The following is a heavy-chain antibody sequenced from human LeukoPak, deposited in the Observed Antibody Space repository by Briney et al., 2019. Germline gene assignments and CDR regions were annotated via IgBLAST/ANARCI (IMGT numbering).Heavy chain of an antibody. J-gene: IGHJ4*02. Sequence: GGSLRLSCAASGFTFSSYGMHWVRQAPGKGLEWVAFIRYDGSNKYYADSVKGRFTISRDNSKNTLYLQMNSLRAEDTAVYYCARSAKYYYDSSGYGTYDYWGQGTLVTVSS. D-gene: IGHD3-22*01. CDR2: IRYDGSNK. V-gene: IGHV3-30*02. CDR3: ARSAKYYYDSSGYGTYDY. CDR1: GFTFSSYG.